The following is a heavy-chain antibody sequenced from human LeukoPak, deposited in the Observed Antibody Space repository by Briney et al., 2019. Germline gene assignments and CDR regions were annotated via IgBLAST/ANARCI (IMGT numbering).Heavy chain of an antibody. V-gene: IGHV3-23*01. CDR3: AKTPDHRGYFAVFDY. Sequence: GSLRLSCAASGFTFNNYAMSWVRQAPGRGPEWVSTISGSSDAAYYADSVKGRFPISRDNSKNTLFLQMDSLRAEDTAVYYCAKTPDHRGYFAVFDYWGQGTLVTVSS. D-gene: IGHD3-22*01. CDR1: GFTFNNYA. CDR2: ISGSSDAA. J-gene: IGHJ4*02.